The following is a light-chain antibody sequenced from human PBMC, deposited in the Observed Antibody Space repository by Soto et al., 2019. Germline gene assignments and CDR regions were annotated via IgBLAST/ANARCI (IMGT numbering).Light chain of an antibody. Sequence: QSALTQHASVSGSPGQSITISCTGTSSDVGGYNYVSWYQQHPAKAPKLMIYDVSNRPSGGSNRFSGSKSGNTASLTISGLQAEDDADYYCSSYTSSSTLVFGTGTKLTVL. CDR1: SSDVGGYNY. CDR2: DVS. V-gene: IGLV2-14*01. CDR3: SSYTSSSTLV. J-gene: IGLJ1*01.